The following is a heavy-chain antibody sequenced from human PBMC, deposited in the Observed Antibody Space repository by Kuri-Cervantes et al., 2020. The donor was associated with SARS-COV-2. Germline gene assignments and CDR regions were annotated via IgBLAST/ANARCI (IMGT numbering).Heavy chain of an antibody. Sequence: ASVKVSCKASGGTFSSYAISWVRQATGQGLEWMGWMNPNSGNTGYAQKFQGRVTMTRNTSISTAYMELSSLRSEDTAVYYCARGTTVVKVDIWGQGTMVTVSS. D-gene: IGHD4-23*01. V-gene: IGHV1-8*02. J-gene: IGHJ3*02. CDR3: ARGTTVVKVDI. CDR1: GGTFSSYA. CDR2: MNPNSGNT.